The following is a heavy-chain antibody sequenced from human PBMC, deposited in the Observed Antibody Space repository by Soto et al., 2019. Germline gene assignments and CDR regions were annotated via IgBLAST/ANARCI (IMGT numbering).Heavy chain of an antibody. CDR1: GFTFSSHG. CDR3: VKERMEQYQVLPFFEY. CDR2: ISYDGSNE. J-gene: IGHJ4*02. D-gene: IGHD2-2*01. V-gene: IGHV3-30*18. Sequence: VQLVESGGGLVQPGGSLRLSCAVSGFTFSSHGMHWVRQAPGKGVEWVTVISYDGSNEYYADSVKGRFTISRDNSKNTLYLQMNSLRAEDTAVYYCVKERMEQYQVLPFFEYWGQGTLVTVSS.